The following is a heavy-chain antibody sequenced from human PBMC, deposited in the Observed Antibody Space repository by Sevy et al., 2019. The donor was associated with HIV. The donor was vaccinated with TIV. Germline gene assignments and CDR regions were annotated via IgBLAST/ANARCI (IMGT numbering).Heavy chain of an antibody. V-gene: IGHV3-48*03. CDR1: GFTFSSYE. Sequence: GGSLRLSCAASGFTFSSYEMNWVRQAPGKGLEWVSYISSSGSTIYYADSLKGRFTISRDNAKNSLYLQMNSLRAEDTAVYYCASYSSGYYYVWDYWGQGTLVTVSS. D-gene: IGHD3-22*01. CDR3: ASYSSGYYYVWDY. J-gene: IGHJ4*02. CDR2: ISSSGSTI.